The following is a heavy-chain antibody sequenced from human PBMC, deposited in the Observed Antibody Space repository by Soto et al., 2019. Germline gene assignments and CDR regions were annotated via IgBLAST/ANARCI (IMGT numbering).Heavy chain of an antibody. V-gene: IGHV5-51*01. Sequence: GESLKISCVGSGYGFSAFWIAWVRQMPGKGLEWVGVVNPEDSETTYGPAFRGQVTFSADKSITTTYLHWSSLKASDTAMYYCATLSYYNSYSGFDFWAQGTLVTVSS. CDR1: GYGFSAFW. CDR3: ATLSYYNSYSGFDF. D-gene: IGHD3-10*01. CDR2: VNPEDSET. J-gene: IGHJ4*02.